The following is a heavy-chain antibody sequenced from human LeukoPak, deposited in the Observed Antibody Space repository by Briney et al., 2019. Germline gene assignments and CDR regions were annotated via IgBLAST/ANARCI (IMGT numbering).Heavy chain of an antibody. CDR3: ARGDSSGWYVSNYFDY. D-gene: IGHD6-19*01. CDR2: IYYSGST. J-gene: IGHJ4*02. Sequence: SETLSLTCTVSGGSISSYYWSWIRQPPGKGLEWIGYIYYSGSTNYNPSLKSRVTISVDTSKNRFSLKLSSVTAADTAVYYCARGDSSGWYVSNYFDYWGQGTLVTVSS. V-gene: IGHV4-59*01. CDR1: GGSISSYY.